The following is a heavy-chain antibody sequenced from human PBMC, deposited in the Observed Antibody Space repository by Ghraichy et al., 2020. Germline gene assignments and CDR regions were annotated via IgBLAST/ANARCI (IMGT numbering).Heavy chain of an antibody. CDR2: IYYTGKT. J-gene: IGHJ4*02. CDR3: ARVSQSTHPLETGGYYFFES. V-gene: IGHV4-39*07. D-gene: IGHD1-1*01. CDR1: GGSITSTSFY. Sequence: SQTLSLTCTVSGGSITSTSFYWGWIRQPPGKGLEWIGSIYYTGKTYYNPSLKTRVSISKDTSKQQFSLRLNSVTAADTAMFFCARVSQSTHPLETGGYYFFESWGQGTLVTVSS.